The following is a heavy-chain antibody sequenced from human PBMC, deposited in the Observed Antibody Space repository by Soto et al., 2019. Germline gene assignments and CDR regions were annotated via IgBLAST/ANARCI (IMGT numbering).Heavy chain of an antibody. J-gene: IGHJ3*02. CDR1: GVSISSGGYY. V-gene: IGHV4-31*03. Sequence: QVQLQESGPGLVKPSQTLSLTCTVSGVSISSGGYYWSWIRQHPGKGLEWIGYIYYSGSTYYNPSLKSRVTISVDTSKNQFSLKLTSVTAADTAVYYCARVGPSLYGDPDAFDIWGQGTMVTVSS. CDR3: ARVGPSLYGDPDAFDI. D-gene: IGHD4-17*01. CDR2: IYYSGST.